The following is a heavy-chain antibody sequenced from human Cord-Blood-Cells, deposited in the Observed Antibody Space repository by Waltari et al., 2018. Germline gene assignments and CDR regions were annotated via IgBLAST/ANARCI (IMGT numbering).Heavy chain of an antibody. CDR2: LYYSGST. J-gene: IGHJ4*02. CDR1: GGSISSSSYY. Sequence: QLQLQESGPGLVKPSETLSLTCTVSGGSISSSSYYWGWIRQPPGKGLEWIGSLYYSGSTDYTPSLKSRVTISVDTSKNQFSLKLSSVTAADTAVYYCARFSGSFDYWGQGTLVTVSS. V-gene: IGHV4-39*01. D-gene: IGHD1-26*01. CDR3: ARFSGSFDY.